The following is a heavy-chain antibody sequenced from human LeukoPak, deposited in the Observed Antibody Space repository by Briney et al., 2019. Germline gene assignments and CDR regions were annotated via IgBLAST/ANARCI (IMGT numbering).Heavy chain of an antibody. D-gene: IGHD1-26*01. V-gene: IGHV3-9*01. Sequence: GGSLRLSCAASGFTFDDYAMHWVRQAPGKGLEWVSGISWNSGSIGYADSVKGRFTISRDNVKNSLYLQMNTLRAEDTAVYYCASGYSGSRWWGQGTLVTVSS. CDR2: ISWNSGSI. CDR1: GFTFDDYA. CDR3: ASGYSGSRW. J-gene: IGHJ4*02.